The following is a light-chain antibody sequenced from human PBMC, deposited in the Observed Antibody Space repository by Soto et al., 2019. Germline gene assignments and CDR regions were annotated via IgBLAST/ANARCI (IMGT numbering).Light chain of an antibody. CDR2: DVV. V-gene: IGLV2-14*03. J-gene: IGLJ1*01. CDR1: SSDVGGFNS. Sequence: QSALTQPASVSGSPGQSITISCTGTSSDVGGFNSVSWYQLRPGTAPKLILYDVVDRPSGVSYRFSGSKSGNTASLTISGLRAADEADYCCSTYTTTMTKVYGSGTKRTVL. CDR3: STYTTTMTKV.